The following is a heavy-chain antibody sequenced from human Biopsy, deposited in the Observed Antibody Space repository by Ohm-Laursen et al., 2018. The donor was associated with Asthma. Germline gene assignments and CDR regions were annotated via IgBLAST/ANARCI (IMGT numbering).Heavy chain of an antibody. CDR2: ISFDGSSK. J-gene: IGHJ4*02. D-gene: IGHD1-26*01. CDR1: GFTFSNYG. CDR3: AKDVFPGWELRRGPDY. V-gene: IGHV3-30*18. Sequence: SLRLSCAASGFTFSNYGMHWVRQAPGKGLDWVAVISFDGSSKNYTDSVKGRFTISRDNSRNTLHLQMNSLRAEDTAVYYCAKDVFPGWELRRGPDYWGQGTLVTVSS.